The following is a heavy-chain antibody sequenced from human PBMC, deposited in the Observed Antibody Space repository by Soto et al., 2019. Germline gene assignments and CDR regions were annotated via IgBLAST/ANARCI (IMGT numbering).Heavy chain of an antibody. Sequence: PGGSLRLSCAASGFTFSGNWMAWVRQAPGKGLEWLANINQGGGEKYHVDSVKGRFTISRDNAENSLYLQMNSLRAEDTAVYYCARDATYCLDCWGRGTLVTVSS. CDR3: ARDATYCLDC. CDR2: INQGGGEK. D-gene: IGHD2-15*01. J-gene: IGHJ4*02. CDR1: GFTFSGNW. V-gene: IGHV3-7*03.